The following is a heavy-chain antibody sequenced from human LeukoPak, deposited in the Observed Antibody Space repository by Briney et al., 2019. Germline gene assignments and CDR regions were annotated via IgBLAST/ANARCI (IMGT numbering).Heavy chain of an antibody. CDR2: ISSSSSYI. J-gene: IGHJ6*03. Sequence: GGSLRLSCAASGFTFSSYSMNWVRQAPGKGLEWVSSISSSSSYIYYADSVKGRFTISRDNAKNSLYLQMNSLRAEDTAVYYCARAIWFGELLFYMDVWGKGTTVTVSS. CDR3: ARAIWFGELLFYMDV. CDR1: GFTFSSYS. V-gene: IGHV3-21*01. D-gene: IGHD3-10*01.